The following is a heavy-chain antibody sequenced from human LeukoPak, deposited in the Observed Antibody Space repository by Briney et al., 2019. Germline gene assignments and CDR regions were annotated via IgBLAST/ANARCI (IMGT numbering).Heavy chain of an antibody. CDR2: IYYSGST. Sequence: PSETLSLTCTVSGGSFSSSSYYWGWIRQPPGKRLEWIGTIYYSGSTYYNPSLKSRVTISVDTSKNQFSLKLSSVTAADTAVYYCARQTTVTTPWYFDLWGRGTLVTVSS. V-gene: IGHV4-39*01. CDR3: ARQTTVTTPWYFDL. D-gene: IGHD4-17*01. CDR1: GGSFSSSSYY. J-gene: IGHJ2*01.